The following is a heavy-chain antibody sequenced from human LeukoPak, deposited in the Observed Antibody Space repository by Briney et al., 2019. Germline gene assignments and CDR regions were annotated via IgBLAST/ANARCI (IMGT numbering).Heavy chain of an antibody. V-gene: IGHV3-48*04. CDR1: GFTFSSYS. Sequence: GGSLRLSCAASGFTFSSYSMNWVRQAPGKGLEWVSYISSSGSTIYYADSVKGRFTISRDNAKNSLYLQMNSLRAEDTAVYYCARESESYDSSGSVFGFWGQGTLVTVSS. D-gene: IGHD3-22*01. CDR2: ISSSGSTI. CDR3: ARESESYDSSGSVFGF. J-gene: IGHJ4*02.